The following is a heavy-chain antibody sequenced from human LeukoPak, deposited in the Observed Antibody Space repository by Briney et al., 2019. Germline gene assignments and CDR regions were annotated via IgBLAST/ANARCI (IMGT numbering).Heavy chain of an antibody. D-gene: IGHD4-11*01. CDR3: AKSYFDYSTYYSYYFNL. V-gene: IGHV4-4*09. CDR2: VYTSGST. J-gene: IGHJ4*02. Sequence: SETLSLTCTVSGGSISGCYWSWIRQPPGRGLEWIGYVYTSGSTNYNPSLKSRVTISVDPSKSQFALKLSSVTAADTAVYYCAKSYFDYSTYYSYYFNLWGQGALVTVSS. CDR1: GGSISGCY.